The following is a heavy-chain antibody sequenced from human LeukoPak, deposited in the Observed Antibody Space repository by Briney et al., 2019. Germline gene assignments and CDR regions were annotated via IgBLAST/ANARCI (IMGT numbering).Heavy chain of an antibody. J-gene: IGHJ6*02. CDR3: ARSSGWYHYYGMDV. V-gene: IGHV4-59*01. CDR2: IYYSGST. CDR1: GGSISSYY. D-gene: IGHD6-19*01. Sequence: SETLSLTCTVSGGSISSYYWSWIRQPPGKGLEWIGYIYYSGSTSYNPSLKSRVTISVDTSKNQFSLKLSSVTAADTAVYYCARSSGWYHYYGMDVWGQGTTVTVSS.